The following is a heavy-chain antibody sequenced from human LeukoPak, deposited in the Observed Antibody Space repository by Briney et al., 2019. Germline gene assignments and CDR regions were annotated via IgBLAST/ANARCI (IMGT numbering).Heavy chain of an antibody. J-gene: IGHJ4*02. V-gene: IGHV4-59*08. Sequence: KPSETLSLTCSVSGGSISSYYWSWIRQPPGKGLEWIGYIYYSGSTNYNPSLKSRVTISVDTSKNQFSLILSSVTAADTAVYYCARHGPGYSSVFDYWGQGTLVTVSS. CDR2: IYYSGST. CDR3: ARHGPGYSSVFDY. D-gene: IGHD6-19*01. CDR1: GGSISSYY.